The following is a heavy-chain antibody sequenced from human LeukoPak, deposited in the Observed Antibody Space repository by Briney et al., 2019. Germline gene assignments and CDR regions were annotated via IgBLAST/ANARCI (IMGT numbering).Heavy chain of an antibody. J-gene: IGHJ4*02. CDR1: GYSISSGYY. D-gene: IGHD2-2*02. Sequence: SETLSLTCTVSGYSISSGYYWGWIRQPPGKGLEWIGSIYHSGSTYYNPSLKSRVTISVDTPKNQFSLKLSSVTAADTAVYYCARGGLYTSSDYWGQGTLVTVSS. CDR3: ARGGLYTSSDY. CDR2: IYHSGST. V-gene: IGHV4-38-2*02.